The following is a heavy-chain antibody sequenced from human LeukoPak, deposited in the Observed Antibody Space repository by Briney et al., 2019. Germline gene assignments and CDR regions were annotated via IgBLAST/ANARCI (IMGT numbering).Heavy chain of an antibody. CDR3: AGDVDDILTGWRRYMDV. CDR2: ISGSGGST. J-gene: IGHJ6*03. CDR1: GFTFSSYG. Sequence: GGTLRLSCAASGFTFSSYGMSWVRQAPGKGLEWVSAISGSGGSTYYADSVKGRFTISRDNSKNTLYLQMNSLRAEDTAVYYCAGDVDDILTGWRRYMDVWGKGTAVTISS. D-gene: IGHD3-9*01. V-gene: IGHV3-23*01.